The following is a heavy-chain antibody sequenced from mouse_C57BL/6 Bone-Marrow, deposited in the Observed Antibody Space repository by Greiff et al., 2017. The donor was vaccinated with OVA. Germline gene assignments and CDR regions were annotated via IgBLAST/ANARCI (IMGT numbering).Heavy chain of an antibody. D-gene: IGHD2-4*01. V-gene: IGHV1-64*01. Sequence: VQLQQPGAELVKPGASVKLSCKASGYTFTSYWMHWVKQRPGQGLEWIGMIHPNSGSTNYNEKFKSKATLTVDKSSSTAYMQLSSLTSEDSAVYYCARFDDYDVRAMDYWGQGTSVTVSS. CDR3: ARFDDYDVRAMDY. CDR1: GYTFTSYW. CDR2: IHPNSGST. J-gene: IGHJ4*01.